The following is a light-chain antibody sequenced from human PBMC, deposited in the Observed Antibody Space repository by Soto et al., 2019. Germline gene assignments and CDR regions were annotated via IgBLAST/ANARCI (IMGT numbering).Light chain of an antibody. CDR1: SGHSTYI. CDR2: LDRSGSY. CDR3: ETWYSNTHKV. J-gene: IGLJ3*02. Sequence: QAVVTQSSSASASLGSSVKLTCILSSGHSTYIIAWHQQQPGKAPRFLMTLDRSGSYNRGSGVPDRFSGSSSGADRYLTISIPQFEDEGDYYCETWYSNTHKVFGGGTKLTVL. V-gene: IGLV4-60*02.